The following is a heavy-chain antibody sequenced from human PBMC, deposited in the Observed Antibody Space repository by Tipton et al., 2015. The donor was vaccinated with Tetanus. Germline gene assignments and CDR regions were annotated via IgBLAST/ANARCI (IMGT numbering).Heavy chain of an antibody. V-gene: IGHV4-39*01. Sequence: TLSLTCTISGGSISRFYWGWIRQPPGKGLEWIGTIYSGGSTYYNPSLKSRVTISVDTSKNQFSLKLSSVTAADTAVYYCARPPLGYCGGGNCFAWFDCWGQGALVTVSS. D-gene: IGHD2-15*01. J-gene: IGHJ4*02. CDR3: ARPPLGYCGGGNCFAWFDC. CDR1: GGSISRFY. CDR2: IYSGGST.